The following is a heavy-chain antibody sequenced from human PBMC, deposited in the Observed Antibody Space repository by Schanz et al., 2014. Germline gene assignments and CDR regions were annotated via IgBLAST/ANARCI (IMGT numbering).Heavy chain of an antibody. V-gene: IGHV3-23*01. J-gene: IGHJ4*02. CDR1: GFTFSSYA. CDR3: VRDELLWFGEVLSLDY. CDR2: ISGRDGST. Sequence: EVQLLESGGGLVQPGGSLRLSCAASGFTFSSYAMTWVRQAPGMGLEWVSAISGRDGSTYYADSVRGRFTISRDNSKNTLYLQMNSLRAEDTALYYCVRDELLWFGEVLSLDYWGQGALVTVSS. D-gene: IGHD3-10*01.